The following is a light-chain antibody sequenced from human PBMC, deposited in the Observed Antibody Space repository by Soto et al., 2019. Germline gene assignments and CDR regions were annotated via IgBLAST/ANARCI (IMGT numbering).Light chain of an antibody. CDR2: AAS. Sequence: DVQMAQSPSSLAASVGDRVILTCRASQGINNYVAWFQQKPGKAPKSLIYAASTLQTGVPSRFSGSESGTDFNLTITSLQPDDSATYYCQQYGSYPFTFGQGTKLEIK. J-gene: IGKJ2*01. CDR3: QQYGSYPFT. CDR1: QGINNY. V-gene: IGKV1-16*01.